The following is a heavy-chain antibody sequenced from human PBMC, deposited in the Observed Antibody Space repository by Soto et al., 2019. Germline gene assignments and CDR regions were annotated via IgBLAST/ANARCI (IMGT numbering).Heavy chain of an antibody. CDR1: EFTVSSNY. D-gene: IGHD3-3*01. CDR3: ARGATYYDFWSGHYTSYTYYGMDV. CDR2: IDTAGRA. J-gene: IGHJ6*02. V-gene: IGHV3-53*01. Sequence: EVQLVESGGGLIQPGGSLRGSCAASEFTVSSNYMTWVRQAPGKGLEWVLVIDTAGRANYAESVKGRFTNSRDNSKNTLYLQMNSLRVEDTAVYYCARGATYYDFWSGHYTSYTYYGMDVWGQGTTVTVS.